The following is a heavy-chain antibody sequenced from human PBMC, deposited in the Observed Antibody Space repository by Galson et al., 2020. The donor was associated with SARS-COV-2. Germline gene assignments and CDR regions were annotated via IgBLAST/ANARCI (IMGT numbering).Heavy chain of an antibody. D-gene: IGHD5-12*01. Sequence: GGSLRLSCAASGFTFSSYEMNWVRQAPGKGLEWVSYISSSGSTIYYADSVKGRFTISRDNAKNSLYLQMNSLRAEDTAVYYCAREERDGYKQALDYWGQGTLVTVSS. J-gene: IGHJ4*02. CDR1: GFTFSSYE. CDR3: AREERDGYKQALDY. V-gene: IGHV3-48*03. CDR2: ISSSGSTI.